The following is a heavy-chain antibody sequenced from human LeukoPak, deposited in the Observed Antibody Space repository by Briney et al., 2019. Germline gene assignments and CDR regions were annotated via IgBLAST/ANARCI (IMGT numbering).Heavy chain of an antibody. CDR3: ARLYSYDSPDY. J-gene: IGHJ4*02. CDR2: ISSSFTT. D-gene: IGHD3-16*02. V-gene: IGHV3-48*03. Sequence: PGGSLRLSCVASGFTFRSYEMNWVRQAPGKGLEWVSYISSSFTTNYADSVKGRFTISRDNAKNSLYLQMNSLRAEDTAVYYCARLYSYDSPDYWGQGTLVTVSS. CDR1: GFTFRSYE.